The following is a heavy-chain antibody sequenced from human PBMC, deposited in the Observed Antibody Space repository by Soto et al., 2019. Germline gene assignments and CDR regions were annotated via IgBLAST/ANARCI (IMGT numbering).Heavy chain of an antibody. CDR2: ISSNGGST. Sequence: GGSLRLSCSASGFTFSSYAMHWVRQAPGKGLEYVSAISSNGGSTYYADSVKGRFTISRDNSKNTLYLQMSSLRAEDTAVYYCVKELAPVATILNFDYWGQGTLVPSPQ. CDR3: VKELAPVATILNFDY. D-gene: IGHD5-12*01. CDR1: GFTFSSYA. V-gene: IGHV3-64D*06. J-gene: IGHJ4*02.